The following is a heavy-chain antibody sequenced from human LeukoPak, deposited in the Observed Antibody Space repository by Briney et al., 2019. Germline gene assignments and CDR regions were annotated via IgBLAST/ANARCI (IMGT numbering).Heavy chain of an antibody. V-gene: IGHV4-59*01. CDR2: IYDTGST. CDR1: GGSISTYY. J-gene: IGHJ4*02. D-gene: IGHD3-10*01. Sequence: PSETLSLTCTVSGGSISTYYWSWIRQPPGKGLEWIGYIYDTGSTNYNPSLKSRVTLSVDTPKNQFSLKLTSVTAADTAVYYCATETGVYFEYWGQGTLVTVSS. CDR3: ATETGVYFEY.